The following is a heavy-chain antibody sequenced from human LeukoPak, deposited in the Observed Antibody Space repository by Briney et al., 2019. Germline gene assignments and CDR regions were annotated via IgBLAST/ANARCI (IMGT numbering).Heavy chain of an antibody. CDR3: ARMGAATNFYYYMDV. J-gene: IGHJ6*03. Sequence: PSETLSPTCTVSGDSISNYYWSWIRQPAGKGLEWIGRINPSGNINHNPSLKGRVTLSVDTSKNQVSVQLRSVSAADTAVYYCARMGAATNFYYYMDVWGKGTTVTISS. D-gene: IGHD5-24*01. CDR2: INPSGNI. V-gene: IGHV4-4*07. CDR1: GDSISNYY.